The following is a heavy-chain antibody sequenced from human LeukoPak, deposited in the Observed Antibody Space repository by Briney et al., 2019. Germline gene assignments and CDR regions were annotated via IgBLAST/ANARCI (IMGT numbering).Heavy chain of an antibody. D-gene: IGHD3-22*01. CDR1: GFTFSSYA. J-gene: IGHJ6*02. CDR3: ARDLYYYDSSGYYYAYYYYGMDV. CDR2: ISYDGSNK. Sequence: GGSLRLSCAASGFTFSSYAMSWVRQAPGKGLEWVAVISYDGSNKYYADSVKGRFTISRDNSKNTLYLQMNSLSAEDTAVYYCARDLYYYDSSGYYYAYYYYGMDVWGQGTTVTVSS. V-gene: IGHV3-30-3*01.